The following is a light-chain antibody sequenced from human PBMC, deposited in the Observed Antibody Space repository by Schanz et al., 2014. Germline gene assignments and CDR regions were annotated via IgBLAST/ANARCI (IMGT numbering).Light chain of an antibody. CDR2: DAT. CDR1: QSVDYS. J-gene: IGKJ4*01. Sequence: EIVLTQSPATLSLSPGEKATLSCRASQSVDYSLAWYQHKPGQPPRLVVYDATNRPTDIPARFRGSGSGTDFTLTITSLEPEDFAVYYCQQRTYWPPVLSFGGGTRLEMK. CDR3: QQRTYWPPVLS. V-gene: IGKV3-11*01.